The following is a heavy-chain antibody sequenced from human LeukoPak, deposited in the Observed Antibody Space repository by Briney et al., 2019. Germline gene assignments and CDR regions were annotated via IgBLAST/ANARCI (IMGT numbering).Heavy chain of an antibody. CDR1: GYTFTDYY. J-gene: IGHJ1*01. V-gene: IGHV1-24*01. Sequence: ASVKVSCKASGYTFTDYYMHWVRQAPGKGLEWMGGFDPEDGETIYAQKFQGRVTMTEDTSTDTAYMELSSLRSEDTAVYYCATESGWEAPFQHWGQGTLVTVSS. CDR3: ATESGWEAPFQH. D-gene: IGHD1-26*01. CDR2: FDPEDGET.